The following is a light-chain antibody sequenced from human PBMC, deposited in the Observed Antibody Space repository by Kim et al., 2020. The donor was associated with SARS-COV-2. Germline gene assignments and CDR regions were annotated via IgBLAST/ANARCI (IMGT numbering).Light chain of an antibody. CDR1: SNNVGNEG. J-gene: IGLJ3*02. Sequence: QTSTLTGTGDSNNVGNEGAAWLQQHQGHPPKLLFYRNNNRPSGISERLSASRSGNTASLTITGLQPEDEADYYCSAWDYSVSAWVFGGGTKLTVL. CDR2: RNN. V-gene: IGLV10-54*01. CDR3: SAWDYSVSAWV.